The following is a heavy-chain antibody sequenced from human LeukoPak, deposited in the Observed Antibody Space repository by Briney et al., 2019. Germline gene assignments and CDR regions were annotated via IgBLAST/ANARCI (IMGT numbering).Heavy chain of an antibody. Sequence: SETLSLTCTVSGGSISRGSYYWNWIRQPAGKGLEWIGRIYTGGSTNYNPSLKSRVTMSVDTSKNQFSLKVSSVTAADTAVYYCARVFDSGSQAYFYYMDVWGKGTTVTISS. CDR3: ARVFDSGSQAYFYYMDV. J-gene: IGHJ6*03. CDR2: IYTGGST. D-gene: IGHD3-10*01. V-gene: IGHV4-61*02. CDR1: GGSISRGSYY.